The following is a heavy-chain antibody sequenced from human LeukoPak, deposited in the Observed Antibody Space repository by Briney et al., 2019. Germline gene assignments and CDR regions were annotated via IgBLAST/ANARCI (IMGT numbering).Heavy chain of an antibody. CDR2: INTYSNDI. CDR1: GFTFSSFA. Sequence: GGSLRLSCAASGFTFSSFAMIWVRQAPGRGLEWVSVINTYSNDIQYADSVKGRFTISRYNSKNTLYLQMNSLGAEDTAVYYCAKRIGVSYYGSGSYYNPIDYWGQGTLVTVSS. J-gene: IGHJ4*02. CDR3: AKRIGVSYYGSGSYYNPIDY. V-gene: IGHV3-23*01. D-gene: IGHD3-10*01.